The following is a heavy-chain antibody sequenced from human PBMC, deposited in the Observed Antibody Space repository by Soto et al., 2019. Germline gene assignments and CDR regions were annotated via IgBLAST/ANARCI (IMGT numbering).Heavy chain of an antibody. CDR2: ISANNGNT. Sequence: ASVKVSCKASGYTFTSYYMHWVRQAPGQGLEWMGWISANNGNTNYAQKLQGRVTMTTDTSTSTAYMELRSLRSGDTAVYYCARVHYDILTGLDYWGQGTLVTVSS. CDR1: GYTFTSYY. V-gene: IGHV1-18*04. CDR3: ARVHYDILTGLDY. D-gene: IGHD3-9*01. J-gene: IGHJ4*02.